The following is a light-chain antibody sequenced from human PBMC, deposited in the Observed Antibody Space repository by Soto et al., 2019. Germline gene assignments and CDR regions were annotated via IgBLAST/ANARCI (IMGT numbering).Light chain of an antibody. V-gene: IGLV2-14*01. CDR1: SSDIGAYDY. CDR2: EVN. Sequence: QSALTQPASLSGSPGQSITISCTGTSSDIGAYDYVSWFQQHPGKAPKLMISEVNNRPSWVSNRFSGSKSGNTAYLTISGLQVEYEAEYFCCSFTTTSTHVFGTGTKLTVL. J-gene: IGLJ1*01. CDR3: CSFTTTSTHV.